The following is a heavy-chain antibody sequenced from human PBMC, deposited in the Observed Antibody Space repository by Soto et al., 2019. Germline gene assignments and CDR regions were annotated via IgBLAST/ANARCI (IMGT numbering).Heavy chain of an antibody. CDR2: ISGHNGNT. Sequence: ASAEASCEACGDTFASYGISWVQQDPGQGPEWMGWISGHNGNTNHPQSLQGRVTMTTDTSRNTAYMELRSLRSDDTAVYYCARHRFNYYDNTVYYYLAYWGQGTPVTVS. CDR1: GDTFASYG. V-gene: IGHV1-18*04. J-gene: IGHJ4*02. D-gene: IGHD3-22*01. CDR3: ARHRFNYYDNTVYYYLAY.